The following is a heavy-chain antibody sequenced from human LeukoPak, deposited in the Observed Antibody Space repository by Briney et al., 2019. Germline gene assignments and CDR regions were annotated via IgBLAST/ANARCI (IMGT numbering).Heavy chain of an antibody. J-gene: IGHJ4*02. D-gene: IGHD3-10*01. CDR1: GGSISSYY. CDR3: AREAFITMVRGVRRYYFDY. V-gene: IGHV4-59*01. Sequence: PSETLSLTCTVSGGSISSYYWTWIRQPPGKGLEWIGYSHYSGSTNYNPSLKSRVTISVDTSKNQFSLKLSSVTAADTAVYYCAREAFITMVRGVRRYYFDYWGQGTLVTVSS. CDR2: SHYSGST.